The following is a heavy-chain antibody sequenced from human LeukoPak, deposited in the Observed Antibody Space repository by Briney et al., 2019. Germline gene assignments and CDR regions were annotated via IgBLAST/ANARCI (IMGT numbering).Heavy chain of an antibody. D-gene: IGHD5-12*01. Sequence: ASVKVSCKASGYTFTSYAMHWVRQAPGQRLEWMGWINAGNGNTKYSQEFQGRVTITRDTSASTAYMELSSLGSEDMAVYYCAREGNSGYDKYYFDYWGQGTLVTVSS. CDR3: AREGNSGYDKYYFDY. CDR1: GYTFTSYA. V-gene: IGHV1-3*03. J-gene: IGHJ4*02. CDR2: INAGNGNT.